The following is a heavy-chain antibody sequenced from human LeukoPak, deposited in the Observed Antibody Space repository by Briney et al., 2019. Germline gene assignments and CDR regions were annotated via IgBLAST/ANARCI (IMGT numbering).Heavy chain of an antibody. CDR3: ATLVTAVTTTQFDY. V-gene: IGHV3-30*09. CDR1: GLTFNTYT. D-gene: IGHD4-11*01. Sequence: GGSLRLSCAASGLTFNTYTMHWVRQAPGRGLEWQAVISFDGSTKYYADSVRGRFAISRDNSKNTLFLQMNNLRAEDTALYYCATLVTAVTTTQFDYWGQGALVTVSS. J-gene: IGHJ4*02. CDR2: ISFDGSTK.